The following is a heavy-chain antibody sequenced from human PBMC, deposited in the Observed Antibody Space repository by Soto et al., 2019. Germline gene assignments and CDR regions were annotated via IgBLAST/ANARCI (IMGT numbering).Heavy chain of an antibody. CDR1: GASIRNYY. CDR3: AKIPPVGTSGS. V-gene: IGHV4-4*07. D-gene: IGHD1-26*01. CDR2: IFGSGAT. J-gene: IGHJ5*01. Sequence: PETLSLTCTVSGASIRNYYWTWIHQSGGKGLEWVGRIFGSGATNYNPSLSSRTNMSVHAAKNRLTLNVSSVTAADTAVYYCAKIPPVGTSGSWGLGILVTVPS.